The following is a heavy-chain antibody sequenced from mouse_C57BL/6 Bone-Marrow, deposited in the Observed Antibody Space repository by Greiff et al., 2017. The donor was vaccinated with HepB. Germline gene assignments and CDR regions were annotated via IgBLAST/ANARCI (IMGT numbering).Heavy chain of an antibody. CDR2: IDPENGDT. J-gene: IGHJ2*01. Sequence: EVQLQQSGAELVRPGASVKLSCTASGFNIKDYYMHWVKQRPEQGLEWIGWIDPENGDTEYASKFQGKATITADTSSNTAYLQLRSLTSEDTAVYYCTTFRYDGSGYSFDYWGQGTTLTVSS. CDR1: GFNIKDYY. CDR3: TTFRYDGSGYSFDY. V-gene: IGHV14-4*01. D-gene: IGHD1-1*01.